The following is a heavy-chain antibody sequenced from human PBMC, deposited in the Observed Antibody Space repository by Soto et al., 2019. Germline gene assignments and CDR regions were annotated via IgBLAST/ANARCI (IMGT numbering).Heavy chain of an antibody. D-gene: IGHD6-6*01. CDR3: AKDLVPRPSYYYGMDG. J-gene: IGHJ6*02. CDR2: ISGSGGST. V-gene: IGHV3-23*01. Sequence: GGSLRLSCAASGFTFSSYAMSWVRQAPGKGLEWVSAISGSGGSTYYADSVKGRFTISRDNSKNTLYLQMNSLRAEDTAVYYCAKDLVPRPSYYYGMDGWGQGTKVTVSS. CDR1: GFTFSSYA.